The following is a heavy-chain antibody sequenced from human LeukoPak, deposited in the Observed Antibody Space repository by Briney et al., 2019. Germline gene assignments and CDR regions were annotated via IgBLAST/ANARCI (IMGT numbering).Heavy chain of an antibody. CDR2: IYYSGST. CDR3: ARRVGAINWFDP. Sequence: PSETLSLTCTVSGGSISSSSYYWGWIRQPPGKGLEWIGSIYYSGSTYYNPSLKSRVTMSVDTSKNQFSLQLYSVTAADTAVYYCARRVGAINWFDPWGQGTLVTVSS. CDR1: GGSISSSSYY. V-gene: IGHV4-39*07. J-gene: IGHJ5*02. D-gene: IGHD1-26*01.